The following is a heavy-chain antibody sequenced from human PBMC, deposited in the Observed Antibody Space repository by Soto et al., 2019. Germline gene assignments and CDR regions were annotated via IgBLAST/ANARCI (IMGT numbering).Heavy chain of an antibody. CDR2: VYYRGRS. D-gene: IGHD4-4*01. V-gene: IGHV4-39*01. CDR1: VGSVTNSSYS. Sequence: SETLSFTCTFSVGSVTNSSYSWGWIRQSPGKGLEWIGSVYYRGRSYSKSSVKSRVTISVDTSKNQFSLNLNSVTASDTAVYFCVSQRTTVITKAYFDYWGPGAMVTVSS. CDR3: VSQRTTVITKAYFDY. J-gene: IGHJ4*02.